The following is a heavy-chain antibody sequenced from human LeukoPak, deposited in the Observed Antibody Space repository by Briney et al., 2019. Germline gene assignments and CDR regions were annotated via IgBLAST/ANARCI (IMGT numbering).Heavy chain of an antibody. CDR1: GFAFSSYA. V-gene: IGHV3-23*01. J-gene: IGHJ5*02. Sequence: PGGSLRLSCAASGFAFSSYAMSWVRQAPGEGLEWVSAISGSGGSTYYADSVKGRFTISRDNSKNTLYLQMNSLRAEDTAVYYCAKDRYGDYAGWFDPWGQGTLVTVSS. D-gene: IGHD4-17*01. CDR2: ISGSGGST. CDR3: AKDRYGDYAGWFDP.